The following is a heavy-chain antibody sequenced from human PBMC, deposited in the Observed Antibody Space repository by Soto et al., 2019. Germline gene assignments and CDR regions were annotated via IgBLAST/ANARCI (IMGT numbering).Heavy chain of an antibody. CDR1: EFPFVGIP. Sequence: EVQLVESGEALFRRGGPKDPSGQPPEFPFVGIPWTGAPRPPGREWGWFYSFSMSGDTVYYADSVRGRFTISRDNAKGSLYLQMSSLRDEDTAVYYCTKGTDYYDSERVSPNWFDHWGQGTLVTVTS. D-gene: IGHD3-10*01. J-gene: IGHJ5*02. CDR3: TKGTDYYDSERVSPNWFDH. V-gene: IGHV3-48*02. CDR2: FSMSGDTV.